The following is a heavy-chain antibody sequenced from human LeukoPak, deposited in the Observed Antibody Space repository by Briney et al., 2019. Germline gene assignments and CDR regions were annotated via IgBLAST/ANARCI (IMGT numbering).Heavy chain of an antibody. CDR2: IYYSGST. CDR1: GGSISSYY. V-gene: IGHV4-59*12. Sequence: SETLSLTRTVSGGSISSYYWSWIRQPPGKGLEWIGYIYYSGSTYYNPSLKSRVTISVDRSKNQFSLKLSSVTAADTAVYYCASRRITIFGVDDAFDIWGQGTMVTVSS. J-gene: IGHJ3*02. CDR3: ASRRITIFGVDDAFDI. D-gene: IGHD3-3*01.